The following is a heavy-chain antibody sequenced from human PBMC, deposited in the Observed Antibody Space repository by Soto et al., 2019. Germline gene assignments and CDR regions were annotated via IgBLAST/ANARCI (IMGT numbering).Heavy chain of an antibody. J-gene: IGHJ6*02. CDR3: AKNLAPGGTDSNYFGFDV. CDR1: GFTFSSYG. D-gene: IGHD1-26*01. CDR2: ISYDENK. Sequence: GGSLRHCYAASGFTFSSYGIHWFRLAPGKGKYWVTVISYDENKYYVDSVKGRFTISRDTSKNTLYLQMTSLRTEDTAVYHCAKNLAPGGTDSNYFGFDVWGQGTTVTVSS. V-gene: IGHV3-30*18.